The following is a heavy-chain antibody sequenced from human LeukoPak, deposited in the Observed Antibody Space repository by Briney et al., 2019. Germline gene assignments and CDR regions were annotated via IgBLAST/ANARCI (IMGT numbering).Heavy chain of an antibody. Sequence: GGSLRLSCAASGFTFSSYAMSWVRQAPGKGLEWVSSISGSDGTTYYADSVKGRFTISRGNAKNSLYLQMNSLRAEDTAVYYCAELGITMIGGVWGKGTTVTISS. J-gene: IGHJ6*04. CDR2: ISGSDGTT. D-gene: IGHD3-10*02. V-gene: IGHV3-23*01. CDR1: GFTFSSYA. CDR3: AELGITMIGGV.